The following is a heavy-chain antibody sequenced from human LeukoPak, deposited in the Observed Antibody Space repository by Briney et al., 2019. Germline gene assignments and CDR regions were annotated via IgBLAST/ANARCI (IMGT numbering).Heavy chain of an antibody. CDR3: ARRSRGTGSWYYFDY. Sequence: GGSLRLSCAASGFTFSSYEMNWVRQAPGKGLEWVSYISNSGNTIYYAGSVKGRFTISRDNAKYSLYLQMHDLRAEDTAVYYCARRSRGTGSWYYFDYWGQGTLVTVSS. V-gene: IGHV3-48*03. CDR1: GFTFSSYE. CDR2: ISNSGNTI. J-gene: IGHJ4*02. D-gene: IGHD3-10*01.